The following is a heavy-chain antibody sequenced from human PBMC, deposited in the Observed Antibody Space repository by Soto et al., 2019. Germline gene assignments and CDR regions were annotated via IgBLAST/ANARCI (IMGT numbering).Heavy chain of an antibody. D-gene: IGHD3-3*01. CDR1: GFTFSSSP. CDR2: IRNDGGSM. Sequence: EVYLVQSGGGWVQPGGSLRLSCAASGFTFSSSPISWVRQVPGKGLEWISAIRNDGGSMYYVDSVKGRFTISRDNSKSTSTMRMKNLRVEDTATYSCVRDRYTMSDFWSAFSRDWGQGAQVIVSS. V-gene: IGHV3-23*04. CDR3: VRDRYTMSDFWSAFSRD. J-gene: IGHJ4*02.